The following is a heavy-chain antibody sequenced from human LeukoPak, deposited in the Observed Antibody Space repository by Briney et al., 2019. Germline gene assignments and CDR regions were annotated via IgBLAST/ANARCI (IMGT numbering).Heavy chain of an antibody. CDR1: GFTFSSYA. V-gene: IGHV3-23*01. CDR2: ISGSGGST. J-gene: IGHJ6*02. D-gene: IGHD6-13*01. Sequence: GGSLRLSCVASGFTFSSYAMSWVRQAPGKGLEWVSAISGSGGSTYYADSVKGRFTISRDNSKNTLYLQMNSLRAEDTAVYYCAKFLSGSSWSLLGYYYYYGMDVWGQGTTVTVSS. CDR3: AKFLSGSSWSLLGYYYYYGMDV.